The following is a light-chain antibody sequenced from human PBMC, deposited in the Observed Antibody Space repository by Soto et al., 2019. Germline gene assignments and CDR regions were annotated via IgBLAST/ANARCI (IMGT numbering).Light chain of an antibody. CDR3: SSYAGSFVV. V-gene: IGLV2-8*01. CDR1: SSDVGAYNY. Sequence: QSALTQPPSASGSPGQSVTISCTGTSSDVGAYNYVSWYQQHPGKAPKLMIYEVNKRPSGVPDRFSGSKSGNTASLTVSGLQAEDEADYYCSSYAGSFVVFGGGTKLTVL. J-gene: IGLJ2*01. CDR2: EVN.